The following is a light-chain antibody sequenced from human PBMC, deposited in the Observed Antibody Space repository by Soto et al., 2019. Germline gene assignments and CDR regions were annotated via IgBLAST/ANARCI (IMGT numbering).Light chain of an antibody. CDR2: TTN. J-gene: IGLJ3*02. Sequence: QAVVTQEPSLTVSPGGTVTLTCASSTGAVTSGNYPSWFQQKPGQTPRTLIYTTNSRHSWTPARFSGSLLGDKEALTLSGVQPEDEAEYYCLLYYGGAQLVFGGGTKLTVL. CDR3: LLYYGGAQLV. V-gene: IGLV7-43*01. CDR1: TGAVTSGNY.